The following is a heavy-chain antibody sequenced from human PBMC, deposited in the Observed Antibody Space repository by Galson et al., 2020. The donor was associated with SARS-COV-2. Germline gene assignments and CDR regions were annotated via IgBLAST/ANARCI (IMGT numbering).Heavy chain of an antibody. CDR2: ISWDGGST. Sequence: GGSLRLSSAASGFTFDDYTMHWVSQAPGKGLEWVSLISWDGGSTYYADSVKGRFTISRDNSKNSLYLQMNSLRTEDTALYYCAKDHYYGSGSYWGDYFDYWGQGTLVTVSS. CDR3: AKDHYYGSGSYWGDYFDY. CDR1: GFTFDDYT. J-gene: IGHJ4*02. D-gene: IGHD3-10*01. V-gene: IGHV3-43*01.